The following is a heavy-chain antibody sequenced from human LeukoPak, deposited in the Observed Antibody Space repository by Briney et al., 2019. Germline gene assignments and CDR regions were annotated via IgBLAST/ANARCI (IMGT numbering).Heavy chain of an antibody. CDR1: GGSISSSSYY. Sequence: PSETLSLTCTVSGGSISSSSYYWGWICQPPGKGLEWIGSIYYSGSTYYNPSLKSRVTISVDTSKNQFSLKLSSVTAADTAVYYCARTMWFGFWSGPWNYWGQGTLVTVSS. CDR3: ARTMWFGFWSGPWNY. J-gene: IGHJ4*02. D-gene: IGHD3-3*01. V-gene: IGHV4-39*07. CDR2: IYYSGST.